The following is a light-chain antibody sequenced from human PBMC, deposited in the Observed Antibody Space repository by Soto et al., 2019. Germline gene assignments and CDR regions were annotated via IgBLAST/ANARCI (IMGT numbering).Light chain of an antibody. Sequence: QSVLTQPASVSGSPGQSITISCTGTSSDVGAYNSVSWYQQHPGKAPKLIIYDVSTRPSGISDRFSGSKSGNTASLTISGLQAEDESDYYCSSYTTSVTYFFGTGTKVTVL. CDR1: SSDVGAYNS. CDR2: DVS. CDR3: SSYTTSVTYF. J-gene: IGLJ1*01. V-gene: IGLV2-14*01.